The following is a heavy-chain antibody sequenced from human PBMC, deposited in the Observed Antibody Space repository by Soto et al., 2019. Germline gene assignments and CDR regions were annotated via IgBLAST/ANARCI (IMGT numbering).Heavy chain of an antibody. CDR3: ATDLRNPRYSYHNY. J-gene: IGHJ4*02. Sequence: ASVKVSCKVSGYTLNELSMHWIRQAPGKGLEWMGGFDPEDGETIYAQNLQGRVTMTEDTSTDTAYMELSSLRSEGTAVYYCATDLRNPRYSYHNYWGQGTLVTVSS. D-gene: IGHD5-18*01. CDR2: FDPEDGET. CDR1: GYTLNELS. V-gene: IGHV1-24*01.